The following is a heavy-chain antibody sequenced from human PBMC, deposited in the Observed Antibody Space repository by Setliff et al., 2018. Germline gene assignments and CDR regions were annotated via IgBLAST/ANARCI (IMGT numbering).Heavy chain of an antibody. J-gene: IGHJ4*02. CDR1: GGSFSGYY. CDR3: ARFAGSSWVDY. D-gene: IGHD6-13*01. Sequence: KTSETLSLTCAVYGGSFSGYYWSWIRQPPGKGLEWIGSIYYSGSTYYNPSLKSRVTMSVDTSKNQFSLKLSSVTAADTAVYYCARFAGSSWVDYWGQGTLVTVSS. CDR2: IYYSGST. V-gene: IGHV4-34*01.